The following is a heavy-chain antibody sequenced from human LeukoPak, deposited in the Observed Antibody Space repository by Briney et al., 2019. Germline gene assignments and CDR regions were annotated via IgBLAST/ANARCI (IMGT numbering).Heavy chain of an antibody. J-gene: IGHJ3*02. Sequence: PGGSLRLSCAASGFTFSSYGMHWVRQAPGKGLEWVAVISYDGSNKYYADSVKGRFTISRDNSKNTLYLQMNSLRAEDTAVYYCAKDHSGKAFDIWGQGTMVTVSS. V-gene: IGHV3-30*18. D-gene: IGHD1-26*01. CDR2: ISYDGSNK. CDR3: AKDHSGKAFDI. CDR1: GFTFSSYG.